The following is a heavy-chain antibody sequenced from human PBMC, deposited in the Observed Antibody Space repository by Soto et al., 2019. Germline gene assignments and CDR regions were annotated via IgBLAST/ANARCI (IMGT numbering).Heavy chain of an antibody. D-gene: IGHD5-12*01. V-gene: IGHV1-69*04. CDR3: ARDSPIGGTFSGYDAIDY. J-gene: IGHJ4*02. CDR2: IIPLLNIA. Sequence: ASVKVSCKASGGPFSNDIITWVRQAPGQGLEWMGRIIPLLNIANYAQKFQGRVTITADRSTGTAYMELNSLRSEDTAVYYCARDSPIGGTFSGYDAIDYWGQGTLVTVSS. CDR1: GGPFSNDI.